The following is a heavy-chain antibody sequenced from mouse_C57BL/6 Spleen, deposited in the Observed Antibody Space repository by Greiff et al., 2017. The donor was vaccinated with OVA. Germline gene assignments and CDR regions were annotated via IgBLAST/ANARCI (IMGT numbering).Heavy chain of an antibody. D-gene: IGHD2-2*01. CDR3: ARPSGYYLDY. CDR1: GFTFSDYG. Sequence: VMLVESGGGLVKPGGSLKLSCAASGFTFSDYGMHWVRQAPEKGLEWVAYISSGSSTIYYADTVKGRFTISRDNAKNTLFLQMTSLRSEDTAMYYCARPSGYYLDYWGQGTTLTVSS. V-gene: IGHV5-17*01. J-gene: IGHJ2*01. CDR2: ISSGSSTI.